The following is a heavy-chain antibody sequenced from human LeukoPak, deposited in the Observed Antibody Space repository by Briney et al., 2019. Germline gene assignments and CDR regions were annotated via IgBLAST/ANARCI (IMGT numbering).Heavy chain of an antibody. Sequence: RGSLRLSCAASGFTFSSYSMNWVRQAPGKGLEWVSYISSSSSSIYYADSVKGRFTISRDNAKNSLYLQMNSLRAEDTAVYYCAREPAAAGRNWFDPWGQGTLVTVSS. J-gene: IGHJ5*02. CDR1: GFTFSSYS. CDR2: ISSSSSSI. V-gene: IGHV3-48*01. D-gene: IGHD6-13*01. CDR3: AREPAAAGRNWFDP.